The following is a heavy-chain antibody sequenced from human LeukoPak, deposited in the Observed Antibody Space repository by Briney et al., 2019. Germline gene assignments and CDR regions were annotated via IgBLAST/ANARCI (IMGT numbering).Heavy chain of an antibody. CDR2: IYSGGST. J-gene: IGHJ5*02. D-gene: IGHD3-10*01. V-gene: IGHV3-53*01. CDR1: GFTFSSYW. Sequence: GGSLRLSCAASGFTFSSYWMSWVRQAPGKGLEWVSVIYSGGSTYYADSVKGRFTISRDNSKNTLYLQMNSLRAEDTAVYYCARVFYGSGGWFYPWGQGTLVTVSS. CDR3: ARVFYGSGGWFYP.